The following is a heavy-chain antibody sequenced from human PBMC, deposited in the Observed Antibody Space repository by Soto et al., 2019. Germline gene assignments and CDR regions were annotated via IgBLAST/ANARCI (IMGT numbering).Heavy chain of an antibody. V-gene: IGHV4-59*08. CDR2: IYYSGST. CDR1: GGSISSYY. D-gene: IGHD3-9*01. CDR3: ARHGVLRYFDWLSEMVAAFDY. Sequence: LSLTCTVSGGSISSYYWSWIRQPPGKGLEWIGYIYYSGSTNYNPSLKSRVTISVDTSKNQFSLKLSSVTAADTAVYYCARHGVLRYFDWLSEMVAAFDYWGQGTLVTVSS. J-gene: IGHJ4*02.